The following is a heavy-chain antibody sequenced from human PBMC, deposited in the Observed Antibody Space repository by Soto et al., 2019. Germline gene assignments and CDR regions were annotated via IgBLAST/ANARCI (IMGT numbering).Heavy chain of an antibody. V-gene: IGHV4-59*01. CDR3: ARYGYSYGGYYFDY. D-gene: IGHD5-18*01. J-gene: IGHJ4*02. CDR2: IYYSGST. Sequence: PSETLSLTCTVSGGSISSYYWSWIRQPPGKGLEWIGYIYYSGSTNYNPSLKSRVTISVDASKNQFSLKLSSVTAADMAVYYCARYGYSYGGYYFDYWGQGTLVTVSS. CDR1: GGSISSYY.